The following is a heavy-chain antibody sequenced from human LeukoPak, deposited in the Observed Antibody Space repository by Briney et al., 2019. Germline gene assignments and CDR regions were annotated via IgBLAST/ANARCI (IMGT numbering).Heavy chain of an antibody. CDR2: VHTSGGS. CDR1: GASISHYY. J-gene: IGHJ4*02. CDR3: ARLGSYHDF. V-gene: IGHV4-4*09. Sequence: SETLSLTCTVSGASISHYYWSRIRQTPERGLEWMGRVHTSGGSTYYPSLKTRLTMSIDTSRSQLSLKLTSVTAADTAVYFCARLGSYHDFWGQGALVTVSS. D-gene: IGHD1-26*01.